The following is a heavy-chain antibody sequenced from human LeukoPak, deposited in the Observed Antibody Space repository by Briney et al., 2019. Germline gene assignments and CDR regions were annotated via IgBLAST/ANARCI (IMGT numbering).Heavy chain of an antibody. V-gene: IGHV3-7*01. CDR3: ARDQGSMLVVRTANSYFDL. Sequence: PGGSLSLAWAASGFTFSNYWVSWVRQAPGKGLEWLANINQDGSEMYYVDSVKGRFTISRDNGKNSLYLQINSLRADDTAVYYCARDQGSMLVVRTANSYFDLCGRGTLVTVSS. D-gene: IGHD2-2*01. J-gene: IGHJ2*01. CDR2: INQDGSEM. CDR1: GFTFSNYW.